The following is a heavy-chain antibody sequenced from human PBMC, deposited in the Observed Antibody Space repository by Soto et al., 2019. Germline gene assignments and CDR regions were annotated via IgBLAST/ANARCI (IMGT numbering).Heavy chain of an antibody. CDR1: GGTFSSYT. V-gene: IGHV1-69*02. CDR2: IIPILGIA. J-gene: IGHJ3*02. D-gene: IGHD2-15*01. Sequence: SVKVSCKASGGTFSSYTISWVRQAPGQGLEWMGRIIPILGIANYAQKFQGRVTITADKSTSTAYMELSSLRSEDTAVYYCGRGFDFVGVVALDNVFDIGGKGTMVPVSS. CDR3: GRGFDFVGVVALDNVFDI.